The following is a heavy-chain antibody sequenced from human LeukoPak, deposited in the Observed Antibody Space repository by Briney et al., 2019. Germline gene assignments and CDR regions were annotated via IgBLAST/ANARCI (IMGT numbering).Heavy chain of an antibody. CDR3: APEGVEGYFDY. V-gene: IGHV3-33*01. CDR2: IWYVGSNK. D-gene: IGHD3-16*01. Sequence: PGRSLRLSCAASGFTFSSYGMHWVRQAPGKGLEWVAVIWYVGSNKYYADSVKGRFTISRDNSKNTLYLQMNSLRAEDTAVYYCAPEGVEGYFDYWGQGTLVTVSS. CDR1: GFTFSSYG. J-gene: IGHJ4*02.